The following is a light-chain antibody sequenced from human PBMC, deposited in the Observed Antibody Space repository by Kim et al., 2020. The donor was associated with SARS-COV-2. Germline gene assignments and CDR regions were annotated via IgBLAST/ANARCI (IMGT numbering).Light chain of an antibody. CDR1: QSISSW. V-gene: IGKV1-5*03. CDR2: KAS. J-gene: IGKJ1*01. CDR3: QQYNSYSHT. Sequence: ASVGDRVTITCRASQSISSWLAWYQQKPGKAPKLLIYKASSLESGVQSRFSGSGSGTEFTLTISSLQPDDFATYYCQQYNSYSHTFGQGTKVDIK.